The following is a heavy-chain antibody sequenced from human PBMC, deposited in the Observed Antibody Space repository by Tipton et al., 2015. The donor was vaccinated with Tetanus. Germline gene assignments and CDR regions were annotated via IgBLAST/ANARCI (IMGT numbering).Heavy chain of an antibody. CDR3: ARHTSGSYHAPFDY. CDR2: IYPGDSDT. V-gene: IGHV5-51*01. D-gene: IGHD1-26*01. Sequence: QSGPEVKKPGESLKISCQGSGYNFNLYWIAWVRQMPGKGLEWMGIIYPGDSDTTYSPSFQAQVTISADRSISTAYLQWSSLKASDSAMYYCARHTSGSYHAPFDYWGQGTLVTVSS. CDR1: GYNFNLYW. J-gene: IGHJ4*02.